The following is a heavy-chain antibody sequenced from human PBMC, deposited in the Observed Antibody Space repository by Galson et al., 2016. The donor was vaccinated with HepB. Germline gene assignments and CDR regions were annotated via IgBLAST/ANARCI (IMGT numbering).Heavy chain of an antibody. Sequence: SLRLSCAASGFTFSSYAMSWVRQAPGKGLEWVSAISGSGGSTYYADSVKGRFTISRDNSKNTLYPQMNSLRAEDTAVYYCAKGYCSGGSCQGAFDYWGQGTLVTVSS. V-gene: IGHV3-23*01. CDR1: GFTFSSYA. J-gene: IGHJ4*02. D-gene: IGHD2-15*01. CDR3: AKGYCSGGSCQGAFDY. CDR2: ISGSGGST.